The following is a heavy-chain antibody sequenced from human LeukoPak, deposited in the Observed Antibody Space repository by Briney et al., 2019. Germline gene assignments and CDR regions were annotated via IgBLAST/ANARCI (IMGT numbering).Heavy chain of an antibody. Sequence: KPSETLSLTCAVYGGSFSGYYWSWIRQPPGKGLEWIGEINRSGSTNYNPSLKSRVTISVDTSKNQFSLKLSSVTAADTAVYYCARALSDWNYFWYFDLWGRGTLVTVSS. CDR1: GGSFSGYY. D-gene: IGHD1-7*01. V-gene: IGHV4-34*01. CDR3: ARALSDWNYFWYFDL. CDR2: INRSGST. J-gene: IGHJ2*01.